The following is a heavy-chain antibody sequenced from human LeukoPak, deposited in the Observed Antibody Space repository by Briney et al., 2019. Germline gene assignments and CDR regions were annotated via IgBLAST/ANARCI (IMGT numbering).Heavy chain of an antibody. D-gene: IGHD4-17*01. CDR1: GGFIRDSGYY. V-gene: IGHV4-39*01. J-gene: IGHJ4*02. CDR3: ARLSNDYGDYEGHY. CDR2: VFYSGRT. Sequence: SETLSLTCTVSGGFIRDSGYYWGWIRQPPGKGLEWIGTVFYSGRTYYNSSLQSRVTISVDTSKNQFSLRLSSVAPADTAIYYCARLSNDYGDYEGHYWGQGTLVTVSP.